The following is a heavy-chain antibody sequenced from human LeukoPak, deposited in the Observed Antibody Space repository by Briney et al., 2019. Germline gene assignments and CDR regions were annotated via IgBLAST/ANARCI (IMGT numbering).Heavy chain of an antibody. Sequence: PSETLSLTCTVSGGSISGYYWSWIRQPAGKGLEWIGRFHTSEGTNYNPSLRSRVTISVDTSKNQFSLKLSSVTAADTAVYYCARGDTVMMGSFGYWGQGTLVTVSS. V-gene: IGHV4-4*07. D-gene: IGHD5-18*01. CDR2: FHTSEGT. CDR1: GGSISGYY. CDR3: ARGDTVMMGSFGY. J-gene: IGHJ4*02.